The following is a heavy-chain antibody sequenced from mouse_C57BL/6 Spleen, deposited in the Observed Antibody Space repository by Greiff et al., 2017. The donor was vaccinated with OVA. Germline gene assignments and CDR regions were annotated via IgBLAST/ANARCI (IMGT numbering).Heavy chain of an antibody. CDR3: ARGDGYSCDY. CDR2: ISSGGSYT. V-gene: IGHV5-6*01. J-gene: IGHJ2*01. D-gene: IGHD2-3*01. CDR1: GFTFSSYG. Sequence: EVQLVESGGDLVKPGGSLKLSCAASGFTFSSYGMSWVRQTPDKRLEWVATISSGGSYTYYPDSVKGRFTISRDNAKNTLYLQMSSLKSEDTAMYYCARGDGYSCDYWGQGTTLTVSS.